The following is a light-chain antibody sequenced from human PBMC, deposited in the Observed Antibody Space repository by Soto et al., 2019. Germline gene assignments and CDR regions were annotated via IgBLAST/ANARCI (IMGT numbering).Light chain of an antibody. J-gene: IGLJ2*01. CDR2: EVT. Sequence: QSALTQPASMSGSPGQSITISCAGTSNDVGAYNYVSWYQHHPGQAPKLMIYEVTNRPSGVSPRFSGSKSGNTASLIISGLQAEDEAHYYCYSYTTTHTWLFGGGTKLTVL. CDR3: YSYTTTHTWL. V-gene: IGLV2-14*01. CDR1: SNDVGAYNY.